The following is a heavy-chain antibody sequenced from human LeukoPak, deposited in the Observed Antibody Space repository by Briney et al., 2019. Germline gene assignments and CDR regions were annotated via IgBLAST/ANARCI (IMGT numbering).Heavy chain of an antibody. CDR2: ISSSSSYI. CDR3: ARGPRFVRRDILTGYAYFDY. CDR1: GFTFSSYS. D-gene: IGHD3-9*01. J-gene: IGHJ4*02. Sequence: GGSLRLSCAASGFTFSSYSMNWVRQASGKGLEWVSSISSSSSYIYYADSVKGRFTISRDNAKNSLYLQMNSLRAEDTAVYYCARGPRFVRRDILTGYAYFDYWGQGTLVTVSS. V-gene: IGHV3-21*01.